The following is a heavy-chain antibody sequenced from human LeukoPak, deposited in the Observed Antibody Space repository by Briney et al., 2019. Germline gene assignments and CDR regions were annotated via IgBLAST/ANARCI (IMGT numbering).Heavy chain of an antibody. Sequence: ASVKVSCKASGYTFTSYGISWVRQAPGQGLEWMGWISAYNGNTNYAQKLQGRVTMTTDTSTSTAYMELRSLRSDDTAVYYCARDLEGGFDWFPGMDNAFDIWGQGTMVTVSS. CDR3: ARDLEGGFDWFPGMDNAFDI. CDR2: ISAYNGNT. CDR1: GYTFTSYG. V-gene: IGHV1-18*01. D-gene: IGHD3-9*01. J-gene: IGHJ3*02.